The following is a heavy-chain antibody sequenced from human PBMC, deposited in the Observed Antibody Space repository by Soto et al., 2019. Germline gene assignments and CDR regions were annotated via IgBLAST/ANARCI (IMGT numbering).Heavy chain of an antibody. CDR3: ARDRYGDYYYYGMDV. Sequence: ASVKVSCKASGGTFSSYAISWVRQAPGQGLEWMGGIIPIFGTANYAQKFQGRVTITADESTSTAYMELSSLRSEDTAVYYCARDRYGDYYYYGMDVWGQGTTVTVSS. D-gene: IGHD4-17*01. CDR2: IIPIFGTA. CDR1: GGTFSSYA. J-gene: IGHJ6*02. V-gene: IGHV1-69*13.